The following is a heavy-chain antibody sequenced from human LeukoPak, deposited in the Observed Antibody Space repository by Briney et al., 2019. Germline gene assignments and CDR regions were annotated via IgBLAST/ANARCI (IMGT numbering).Heavy chain of an antibody. V-gene: IGHV3-7*01. D-gene: IGHD2-2*01. CDR2: IKQDGSEK. CDR3: ARGGTSGYSSTRHFWGGNYYFDY. Sequence: GGSLRLSCGASGFTFDDYWVSRVRQARGQGLEWVANIKQDGSEKYYLDSAKGRFTISRDNARNSLYLQVKRVRGDDTAVYYCARGGTSGYSSTRHFWGGNYYFDYWGQGSLVTVSS. J-gene: IGHJ4*02. CDR1: GFTFDDYW.